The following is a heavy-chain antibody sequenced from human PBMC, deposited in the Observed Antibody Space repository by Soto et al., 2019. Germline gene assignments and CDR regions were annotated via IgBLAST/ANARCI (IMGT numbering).Heavy chain of an antibody. J-gene: IGHJ3*02. CDR1: GFTFSSYT. Sequence: GGSLRLSCAAAGFTFSSYTFNWVRQAPGKGLEWVSYISLNSETIYYADSVKGRFTISRDNAKNSLYLQMNSLRVEDTAVYYCARFIAGYGFDIWGQGTMVTFSS. CDR2: ISLNSETI. CDR3: ARFIAGYGFDI. V-gene: IGHV3-48*01. D-gene: IGHD6-13*01.